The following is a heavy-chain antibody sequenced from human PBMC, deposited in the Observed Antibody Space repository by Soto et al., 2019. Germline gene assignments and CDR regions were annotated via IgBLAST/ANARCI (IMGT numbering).Heavy chain of an antibody. V-gene: IGHV1-18*01. D-gene: IGHD2-15*01. CDR2: ISGYNGNT. Sequence: QVQLVQSGPEVKKPGASVKVSCKASGYIFSNYGIAWVRQAPGQGPEWMGWISGYNGNTNYVQKLQGRVHMPTDTSTTTAYMELRSLTSDDTAVYYCARGRYSSGGMDVWGQGTTVIVSS. J-gene: IGHJ6*02. CDR1: GYIFSNYG. CDR3: ARGRYSSGGMDV.